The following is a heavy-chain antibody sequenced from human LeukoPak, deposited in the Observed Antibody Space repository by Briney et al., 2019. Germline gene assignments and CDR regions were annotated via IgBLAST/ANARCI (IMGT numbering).Heavy chain of an antibody. V-gene: IGHV4-4*07. J-gene: IGHJ4*02. CDR2: IYSTGST. D-gene: IGHD6-13*01. CDR1: GGPINFYY. Sequence: SETLSLTCTVSGGPINFYYWSWIRQPAGKGLEWIGRIYSTGSTNYSLSLKSRVTMSVDKSKNQFSLNLSSVTAADTAVYYCARGIADPYSFDSWGQGTLVTVSS. CDR3: ARGIADPYSFDS.